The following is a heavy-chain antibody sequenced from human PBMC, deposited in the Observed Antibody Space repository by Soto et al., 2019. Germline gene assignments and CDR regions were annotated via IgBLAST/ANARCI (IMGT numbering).Heavy chain of an antibody. CDR3: VRSVILSGGSYKCFIRLDYHAT. V-gene: IGHV4-4*02. CDR1: GGSISSSNW. CDR2: IYHSGST. Sequence: SETLSLTCAVSGGSISSSNWWSWVRQSPGKGLEWIGEIYHSGSTNYNPSLKNRVTLSLDESKNEFSLNMDSVTAADTAIYYCVRSVILSGGSYKCFIRLDYHATWGRGTLVTVSS. J-gene: IGHJ5*02. D-gene: IGHD3-3*01.